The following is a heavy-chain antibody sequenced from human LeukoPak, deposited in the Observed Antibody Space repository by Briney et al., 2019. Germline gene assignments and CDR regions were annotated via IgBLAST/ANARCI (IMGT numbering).Heavy chain of an antibody. Sequence: GGSLRLSCVVSRFSVSSNYMNWVRQAPGKGLEWVSVIYSGGYTYYADSVKGRFTISRDNSKNTLFLQMNSLTAEDTAIYYCARGGGGNYVLDDWGQGTLVTASS. D-gene: IGHD3-10*02. CDR2: IYSGGYT. CDR3: ARGGGGNYVLDD. J-gene: IGHJ4*02. V-gene: IGHV3-53*01. CDR1: RFSVSSNY.